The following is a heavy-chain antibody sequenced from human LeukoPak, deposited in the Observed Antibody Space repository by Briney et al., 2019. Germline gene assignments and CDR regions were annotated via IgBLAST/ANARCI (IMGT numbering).Heavy chain of an antibody. CDR1: GFTFSSYA. V-gene: IGHV3-64*01. D-gene: IGHD5-24*01. CDR3: ARAGWEMATYHFDH. CDR2: ISSNGGST. J-gene: IGHJ4*02. Sequence: GGSLRLSCAASGFTFSSYAMHWVRQAPGKGLEYVSAISSNGGSTYYANSVKGRFTISRDNSKNTLYLQMGSLRAEDMAVYYCARAGWEMATYHFDHWGQGTLVTVSS.